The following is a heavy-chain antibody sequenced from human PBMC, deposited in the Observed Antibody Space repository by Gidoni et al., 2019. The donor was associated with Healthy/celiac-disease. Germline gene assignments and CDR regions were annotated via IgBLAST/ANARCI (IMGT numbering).Heavy chain of an antibody. J-gene: IGHJ5*02. CDR1: GFTFSSYS. Sequence: EVQLVESGGGLVKPGGSLRLSCAASGFTFSSYSMNWVRQAPGKGLEWVSSISSSSSYIYYADSVKGRFTISRDNAKNSLYLQMNSLRAEDTAVYYCARERQPSLYYYDSSGYNWFDPWGQGTLVTVSS. CDR2: ISSSSSYI. D-gene: IGHD3-22*01. V-gene: IGHV3-21*01. CDR3: ARERQPSLYYYDSSGYNWFDP.